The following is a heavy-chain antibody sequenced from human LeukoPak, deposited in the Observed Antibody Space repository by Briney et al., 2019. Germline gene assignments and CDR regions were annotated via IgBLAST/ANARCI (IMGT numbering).Heavy chain of an antibody. CDR1: GGSISSGGYY. J-gene: IGHJ6*03. Sequence: PSETLSLTCTVSGGSISSGGYYWSWIRQHPGKGLEWIGYIYYSGSTYYNPSLKSRVTISVDTSKNQFSLKLSSVTAADTALYYCARETYYDFWSGYETEPKPPAVMGYYYYMDVWGKGTTVTVSS. CDR2: IYYSGST. D-gene: IGHD3-3*01. CDR3: ARETYYDFWSGYETEPKPPAVMGYYYYMDV. V-gene: IGHV4-31*03.